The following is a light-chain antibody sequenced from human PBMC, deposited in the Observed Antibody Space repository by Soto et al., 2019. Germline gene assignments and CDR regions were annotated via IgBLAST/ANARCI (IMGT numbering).Light chain of an antibody. CDR1: QSVSSN. CDR3: QQYDGLPPLP. J-gene: IGKJ4*01. Sequence: EIVMTQSPATLSVSPGERATLSCRASQSVSSNLAWYQQKPGQAPRLLIYGASTRATDIPARFSGSGSGTDFTLTVSSLQSEDCAVYSCQQYDGLPPLPFGGGTKVELK. V-gene: IGKV3-15*01. CDR2: GAS.